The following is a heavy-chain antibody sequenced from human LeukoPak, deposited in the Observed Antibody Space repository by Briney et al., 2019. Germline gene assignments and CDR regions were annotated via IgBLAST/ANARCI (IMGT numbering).Heavy chain of an antibody. V-gene: IGHV4-39*07. J-gene: IGHJ4*02. CDR3: ARERDGGDY. CDR1: TFSSYW. Sequence: TFSSYWMSWVRQPPGKGLEWIGSIYYSGSTYYNPSLKSRVTISVDTSKNQFSLKLSSVTAADTAVYYCARERDGGDYWGQGTLVTVSS. CDR2: IYYSGST.